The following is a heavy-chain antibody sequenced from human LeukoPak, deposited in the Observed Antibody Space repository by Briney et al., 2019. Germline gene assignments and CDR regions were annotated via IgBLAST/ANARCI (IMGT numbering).Heavy chain of an antibody. Sequence: GGSLRLSCAASGFTFSSYEMNWVRQAPGKGLEWVSYISSSGSTIYYADSVKGRFTISRDNAKNSLYLQMNSLRAEDTAVYYCARAPKGALYGMDVWGKGTTDTVSS. V-gene: IGHV3-48*03. CDR1: GFTFSSYE. CDR2: ISSSGSTI. D-gene: IGHD3-16*01. CDR3: ARAPKGALYGMDV. J-gene: IGHJ6*04.